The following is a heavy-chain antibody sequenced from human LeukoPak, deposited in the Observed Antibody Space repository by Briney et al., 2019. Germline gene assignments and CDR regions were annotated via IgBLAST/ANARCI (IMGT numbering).Heavy chain of an antibody. Sequence: GGSLRLSCAASGFTFSSYEMNWVRQAPGKGLEWVAVISYDGSNKYYADSVKGRFTISRDNSKNTLYLQMNSLRAEDTAVYYCARTDSSGWYPIDYWGQGTLVTVSS. CDR1: GFTFSSYE. CDR2: ISYDGSNK. J-gene: IGHJ4*02. V-gene: IGHV3-30*04. D-gene: IGHD6-19*01. CDR3: ARTDSSGWYPIDY.